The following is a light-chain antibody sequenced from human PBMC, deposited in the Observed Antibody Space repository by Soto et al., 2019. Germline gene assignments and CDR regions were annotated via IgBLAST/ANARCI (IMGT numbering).Light chain of an antibody. CDR2: GAS. CDR1: QSVSSNY. CDR3: HQYGGSPRWA. Sequence: EIVLTQSPGTLSLSPGERATLSCRASQSVSSNYLAWYQQKPGQAPRLLIYGASNRATGIPDRFSGSGSGTDFMLTISRLEPEDFAVYFCHQYGGSPRWAFGQGTKVEMK. V-gene: IGKV3-20*01. J-gene: IGKJ1*01.